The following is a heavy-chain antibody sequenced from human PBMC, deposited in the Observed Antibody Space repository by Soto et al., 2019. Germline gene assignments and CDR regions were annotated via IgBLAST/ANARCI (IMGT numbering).Heavy chain of an antibody. D-gene: IGHD4-4*01. CDR2: INPSGGST. J-gene: IGHJ6*02. CDR1: GYTFTSYY. CDR3: ARAYSNYSYYYYGMDV. Sequence: ASVKVSCKASGYTFTSYYMHWVRQAPGQGLEWMGIINPSGGSTSYAQKFQGRVTMTRDTSTSAVYMELSSLRSEDTAVYYCARAYSNYSYYYYGMDVWGQGTTVTVSS. V-gene: IGHV1-46*01.